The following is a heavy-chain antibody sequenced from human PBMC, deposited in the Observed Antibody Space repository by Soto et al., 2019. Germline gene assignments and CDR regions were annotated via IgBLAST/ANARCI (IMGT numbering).Heavy chain of an antibody. D-gene: IGHD1-26*01. CDR1: GFTFSSYA. CDR3: AKDALYSGSPRGFDY. J-gene: IGHJ4*02. Sequence: PGGSLRLSCAASGFTFSSYAMSWVRQAPGKGLDWVSGISGTAGSTNYADSVKGRFTISRDNLKNTLYLHMNSLRAADTAVYYCAKDALYSGSPRGFDYWGQGTLVTVSS. V-gene: IGHV3-23*01. CDR2: ISGTAGST.